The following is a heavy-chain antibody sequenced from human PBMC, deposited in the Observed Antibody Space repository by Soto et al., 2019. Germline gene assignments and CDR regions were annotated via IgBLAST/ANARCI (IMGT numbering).Heavy chain of an antibody. Sequence: PSETLSLTCAVYGGSFSGYYWSWIRQPPGKGLEWIGEINHSGSTNYNPSLKSRVTISVDTSKNQFSLKLSSVTAADTAVYYCARGRGSYYYYYGMDVWGLGTTVTAP. CDR3: ARGRGSYYYYYGMDV. D-gene: IGHD1-26*01. V-gene: IGHV4-34*01. CDR2: INHSGST. J-gene: IGHJ6*02. CDR1: GGSFSGYY.